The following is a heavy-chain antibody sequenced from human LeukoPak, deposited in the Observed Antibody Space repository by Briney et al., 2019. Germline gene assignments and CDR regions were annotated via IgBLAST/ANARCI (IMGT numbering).Heavy chain of an antibody. D-gene: IGHD1-1*01. CDR1: GYTFTGFY. CDR2: INPKTGVT. Sequence: SSVKVSCKASGYTFTGFYMYWVRHARGQGLEWMHWINPKTGVTNYAQKFQGRGTMTRDTSIRTAYMEMSRLTSADTAVYYSAPGRDSGNWKSPFDYWGQGTLVTVSS. V-gene: IGHV1-2*02. CDR3: APGRDSGNWKSPFDY. J-gene: IGHJ4*02.